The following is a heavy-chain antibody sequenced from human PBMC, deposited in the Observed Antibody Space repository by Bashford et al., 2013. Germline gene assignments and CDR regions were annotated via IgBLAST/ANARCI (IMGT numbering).Heavy chain of an antibody. Sequence: VASVKVSCKASGYTFTAYYLHWVRQAPGQGLEWMGRINPESGGTNYAQKFQGRVTMTRDTSISTAYMELSRLRSDDTAIYYCARIPRDYYATGGYSDCWGQGTLVTVSS. CDR2: INPESGGT. V-gene: IGHV1-2*02. D-gene: IGHD3-22*01. CDR3: ARIPRDYYATGGYSDC. CDR1: GYTFTAYY. J-gene: IGHJ4*02.